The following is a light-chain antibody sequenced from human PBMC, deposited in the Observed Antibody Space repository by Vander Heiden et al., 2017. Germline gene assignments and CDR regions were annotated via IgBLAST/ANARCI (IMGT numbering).Light chain of an antibody. CDR1: QSISSY. CDR3: QQSYSTLYT. J-gene: IGKJ2*01. V-gene: IGKV1-39*01. CDR2: AAS. Sequence: DIQMTQSPSSLSASVGDRVTITCRASQSISSYLNWYQQKPGKAPKLLIYAASSLQSGVPSRCSGSGSGTDFTLTISRLQPEDFATYYCQQSYSTLYTFGQGTKLEIK.